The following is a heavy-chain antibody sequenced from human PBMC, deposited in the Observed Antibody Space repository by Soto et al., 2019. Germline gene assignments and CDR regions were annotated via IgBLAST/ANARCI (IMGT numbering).Heavy chain of an antibody. J-gene: IGHJ4*02. CDR1: GFTFSSYA. Sequence: EVQLLESGGGLVQPGGSLRLSCAASGFTFSSYAMNWVRQAPGKGLEWVAVVSGSGGSTYYADSVNGRFSVSRDSSKSPLYLQMNSLRAEDTAVYYCAKRGSVSYVDYWGQGTLVTVSS. D-gene: IGHD1-26*01. CDR2: VSGSGGST. V-gene: IGHV3-23*01. CDR3: AKRGSVSYVDY.